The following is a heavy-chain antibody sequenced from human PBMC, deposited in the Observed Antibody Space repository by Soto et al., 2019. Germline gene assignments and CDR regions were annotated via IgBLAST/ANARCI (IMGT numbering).Heavy chain of an antibody. CDR1: GFSLSTREVG. Sequence: QITLKESGPTLVKPTQTLTLTCSFSGFSLSTREVGVGWISQPPGKALEWLALIFWDDDKRYRPSLKSRLTIVKDTSKNLVILIMTNMDPEDTATYYCAHRAYYYGSGSYYTHWGQGILVTVSS. D-gene: IGHD3-10*01. V-gene: IGHV2-5*02. CDR2: IFWDDDK. J-gene: IGHJ4*02. CDR3: AHRAYYYGSGSYYTH.